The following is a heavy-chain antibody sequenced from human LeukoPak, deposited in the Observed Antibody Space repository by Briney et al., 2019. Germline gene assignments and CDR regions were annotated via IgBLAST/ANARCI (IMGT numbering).Heavy chain of an antibody. CDR1: GGSISSGDYY. Sequence: PSETLSLTCTVSGGSISSGDYYWSWIRQPPGKGLEWIGYIYYSGSTYYNPSLKSRVTISVDTSKNQFSLKLSSVTAADTAVYYCAIEAGSYYDSSGYYYWYFDLWGRGTLVTVSS. CDR2: IYYSGST. CDR3: AIEAGSYYDSSGYYYWYFDL. J-gene: IGHJ2*01. V-gene: IGHV4-30-4*01. D-gene: IGHD3-22*01.